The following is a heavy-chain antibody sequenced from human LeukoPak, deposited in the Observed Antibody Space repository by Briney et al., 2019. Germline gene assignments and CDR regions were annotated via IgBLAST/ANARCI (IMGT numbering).Heavy chain of an antibody. CDR2: MNQDGDQG. CDR1: GFTFSDSW. CDR3: ARDVRY. J-gene: IGHJ4*02. V-gene: IGHV3-7*04. Sequence: PGGSLRLSRAASGFTFSDSWMHWLRPAPGKGLEWVATMNQDGDQGDYADSVRGRFTISRDNARNSVYLQMSGLRADDTAVYYCARDVRYWGQGTLVTVSS.